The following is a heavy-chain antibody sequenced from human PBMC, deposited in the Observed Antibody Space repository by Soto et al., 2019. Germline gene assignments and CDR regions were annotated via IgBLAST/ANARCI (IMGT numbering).Heavy chain of an antibody. CDR2: ISAYNGNT. V-gene: IGHV1-18*01. J-gene: IGHJ6*02. Sequence: QVQLVQSGAEVKKPGASVKVSCKASGYTFTSYVMSWVRQAPGQGIEWMGWISAYNGNTNYAQKFQGRVTMTKETSTSTAYMELRSLRSDDTAVYYCARGGKSCTIGVCSFYDMDVWGQGTTVTVSS. D-gene: IGHD2-8*01. CDR3: ARGGKSCTIGVCSFYDMDV. CDR1: GYTFTSYV.